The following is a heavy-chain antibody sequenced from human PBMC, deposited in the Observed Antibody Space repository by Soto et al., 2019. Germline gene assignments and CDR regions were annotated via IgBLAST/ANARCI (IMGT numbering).Heavy chain of an antibody. CDR1: GFTFSSYG. J-gene: IGHJ6*02. Sequence: LRLSCAASGFTFSSYGMHWVRQAPGKGLEWVAVIWYDGSNKYYADSVKGRFTISRDNSKNTLYLQMNSLRAEDTAAYYCARGYIDYYYYGMDVWGQGTTVTVSS. CDR2: IWYDGSNK. V-gene: IGHV3-33*01. CDR3: ARGYIDYYYYGMDV. D-gene: IGHD5-18*01.